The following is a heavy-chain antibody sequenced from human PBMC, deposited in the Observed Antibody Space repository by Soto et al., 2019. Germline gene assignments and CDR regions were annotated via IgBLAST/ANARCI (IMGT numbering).Heavy chain of an antibody. CDR2: IYYSGST. J-gene: IGHJ4*02. CDR3: ARHPDDYGDYVVDY. D-gene: IGHD4-17*01. CDR1: GGSIISYY. V-gene: IGHV4-59*08. Sequence: SETLSLTCTVSGGSIISYYWSWSRQPPGKGLEWIGYIYYSGSTNYNPSLKSRVTISADTSKNQFSLKLSSVTAADTAVYYCARHPDDYGDYVVDYWGQGTLVTVSS.